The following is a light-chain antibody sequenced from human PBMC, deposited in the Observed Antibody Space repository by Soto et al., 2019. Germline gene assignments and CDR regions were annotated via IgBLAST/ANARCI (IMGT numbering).Light chain of an antibody. V-gene: IGLV2-8*01. Sequence: QSALTQPPSASGSPGQSVTISCTGTSSDVGAYKYVSWYQHHPGKAPKLMIYEVSQRPSGVPDRFSGSKSGNTASLTVSGLQAEDEADYYCSSYAGSNNFGVFGGGTQLTVL. CDR1: SSDVGAYKY. CDR2: EVS. CDR3: SSYAGSNNFGV. J-gene: IGLJ2*01.